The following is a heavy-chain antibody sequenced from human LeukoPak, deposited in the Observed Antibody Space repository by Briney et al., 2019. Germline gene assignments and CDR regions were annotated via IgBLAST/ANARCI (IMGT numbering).Heavy chain of an antibody. D-gene: IGHD1-14*01. V-gene: IGHV3-15*01. Sequence: GGPLRLSCAVSGLTFSNAWMTWVRQVPGKGLEWVGRIKSKPDGGTTDYAASVKGRFTISRDDSKDTLYLQMNSLKTEDTAVYYCTKDPPYTGGRYFALWGRGTLVTVSS. CDR1: GLTFSNAW. CDR2: IKSKPDGGTT. CDR3: TKDPPYTGGRYFAL. J-gene: IGHJ2*01.